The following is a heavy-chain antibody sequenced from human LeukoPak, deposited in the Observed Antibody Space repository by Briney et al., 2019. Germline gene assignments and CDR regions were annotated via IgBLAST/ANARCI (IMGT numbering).Heavy chain of an antibody. CDR1: GFTFSSYA. Sequence: GGSLRLSCAASGFTFSSYAMSWVRQAPGKGLEWVSAISGSGGSTYYADSVKGRFTISRDNSKNTLYLQMNSLRAEDTAVYYCATRGYSYGHGDYWGQGTLVTVSS. V-gene: IGHV3-23*01. CDR3: ATRGYSYGHGDY. D-gene: IGHD5-18*01. J-gene: IGHJ4*02. CDR2: ISGSGGST.